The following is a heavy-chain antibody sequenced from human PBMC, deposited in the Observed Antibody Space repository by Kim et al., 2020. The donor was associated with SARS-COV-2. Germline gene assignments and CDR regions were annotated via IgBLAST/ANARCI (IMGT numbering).Heavy chain of an antibody. Sequence: GGSLRLSCAASGFTVSSNYMSWVRQAPGKGLEWVSVIYSGGSTYYADSVKGRFTISRDNSKNTLYLQMNSLRAEDTAVYYCARDGASYSSSWYGLLVYWGQGTLVTVSS. CDR3: ARDGASYSSSWYGLLVY. CDR2: IYSGGST. CDR1: GFTVSSNY. V-gene: IGHV3-53*01. D-gene: IGHD6-13*01. J-gene: IGHJ4*02.